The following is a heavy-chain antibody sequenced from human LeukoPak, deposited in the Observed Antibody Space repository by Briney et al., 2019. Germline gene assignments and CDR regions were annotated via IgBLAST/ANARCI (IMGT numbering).Heavy chain of an antibody. CDR3: ARATYYDFWSGSPAAFDI. D-gene: IGHD3-3*01. CDR1: GGSISSGSYY. J-gene: IGHJ3*02. V-gene: IGHV4-61*02. Sequence: PSETLSLTCTVSGGSISSGSYYWSWVRQPAGKGLEWIGRIYTSGSTNYNPSLKSRVTISVDTSKNQFSLKLSSVTAADTAVYYRARATYYDFWSGSPAAFDIWGQGTMVTVSS. CDR2: IYTSGST.